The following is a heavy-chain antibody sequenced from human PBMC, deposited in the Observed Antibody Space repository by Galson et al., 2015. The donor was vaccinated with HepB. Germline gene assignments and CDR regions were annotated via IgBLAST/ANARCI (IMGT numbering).Heavy chain of an antibody. CDR3: ARNSYGTTGSEGIVY. D-gene: IGHD1-1*01. J-gene: IGHJ4*02. Sequence: SLRLSCAASGFTFSDYYMSWIRQAPGKGLEWVSYISISSTYTNYADSVKGRFTISRDNAKNSLYLQMNSLRAEDTAVYYCARNSYGTTGSEGIVYWGQGTLVTVSS. V-gene: IGHV3-11*06. CDR1: GFTFSDYY. CDR2: ISISSTYT.